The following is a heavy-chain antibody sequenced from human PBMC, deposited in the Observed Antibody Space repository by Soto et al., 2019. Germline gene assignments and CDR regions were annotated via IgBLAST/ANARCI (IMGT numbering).Heavy chain of an antibody. CDR1: GFTFSSYS. D-gene: IGHD6-19*01. CDR3: ARGGIAVAPEYFQH. V-gene: IGHV3-21*01. Sequence: GGSLRLSCAASGFTFSSYSMNWVRQAPGKGLEWVSSISSSSSYIYYADSVKGRFTISRDNAKNSLYLQMNSLRAEDTAVYYCARGGIAVAPEYFQHWGQGTLVTVSS. J-gene: IGHJ1*01. CDR2: ISSSSSYI.